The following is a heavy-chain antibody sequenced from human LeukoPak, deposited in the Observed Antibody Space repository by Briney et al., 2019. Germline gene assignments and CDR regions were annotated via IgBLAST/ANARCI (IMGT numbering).Heavy chain of an antibody. J-gene: IGHJ5*02. V-gene: IGHV4-39*07. D-gene: IGHD3-16*01. CDR2: IYYSGST. CDR3: AREGSRFLLYNWFNP. Sequence: PSETLSLTCTVSGGSISSSSYYWGWIRQPPGKGLEWIGSIYYSGSTYYDPSPKSRVTISVDTSKNQFSLKLSSVTAADTAVYYCAREGSRFLLYNWFNPWGQGTLVTVSS. CDR1: GGSISSSSYY.